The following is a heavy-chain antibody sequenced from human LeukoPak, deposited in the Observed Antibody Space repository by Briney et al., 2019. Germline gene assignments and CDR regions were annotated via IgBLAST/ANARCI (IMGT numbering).Heavy chain of an antibody. CDR1: GFTFSSYA. J-gene: IGHJ3*02. CDR2: ISGSGGTT. D-gene: IGHD2-2*01. CDR3: AKVLRARYCSSTSCFSDAFDI. V-gene: IGHV3-23*01. Sequence: GGSLRLSCAASGFTFSSYAMSWVRQAPGKGLEWVSAISGSGGTTYYADSVNGRFTISRDNSKNTLYLQMNSLRAEDTAVYYCAKVLRARYCSSTSCFSDAFDIWGQGTMVTVSS.